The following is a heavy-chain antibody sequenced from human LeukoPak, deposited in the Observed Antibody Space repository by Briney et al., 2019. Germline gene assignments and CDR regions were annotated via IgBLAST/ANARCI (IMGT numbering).Heavy chain of an antibody. CDR1: GFTFSSYW. V-gene: IGHV3-74*01. Sequence: PGGSLRLSCAASGFTFSSYWMHWVRQAPGKGLVWVSRINSDASSTYYADSVRGRFSISRDNTKNTLYLQMNSLIADDTAVYYCARGYGDWFDPWGQGTLVTVSS. CDR3: ARGYGDWFDP. CDR2: INSDASST. D-gene: IGHD3-10*01. J-gene: IGHJ5*02.